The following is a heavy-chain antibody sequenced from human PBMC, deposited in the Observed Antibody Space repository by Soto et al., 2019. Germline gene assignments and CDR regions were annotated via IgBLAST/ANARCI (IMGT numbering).Heavy chain of an antibody. J-gene: IGHJ3*02. CDR2: ISSSSSYI. V-gene: IGHV3-21*01. Sequence: EVQLVESGGGLVKPGGSLRLFCPASGFTFSSYSMNWVRQAPGKGLEWVSSISSSSSYIYYADSVKGRFTISRDNAKNSLYLQMNSLIAEDTAMYYCARAQGSGYPGDGAFDIWGQGTMVTVSS. CDR3: ARAQGSGYPGDGAFDI. CDR1: GFTFSSYS. D-gene: IGHD5-12*01.